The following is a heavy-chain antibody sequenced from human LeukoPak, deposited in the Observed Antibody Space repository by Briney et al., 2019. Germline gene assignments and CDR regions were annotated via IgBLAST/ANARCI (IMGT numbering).Heavy chain of an antibody. Sequence: PGGSLRLSCTASGFTFGDYAMSWFRQAPGKGLEWVGFIRSKAYGGTTEYAASVKGRFTISRDDSKSIAYLQMNSLKTEDTAVYYCTRETLYYYDSSGYYPFDYWGQGTLVTASS. CDR3: TRETLYYYDSSGYYPFDY. D-gene: IGHD3-22*01. CDR1: GFTFGDYA. J-gene: IGHJ4*02. V-gene: IGHV3-49*03. CDR2: IRSKAYGGTT.